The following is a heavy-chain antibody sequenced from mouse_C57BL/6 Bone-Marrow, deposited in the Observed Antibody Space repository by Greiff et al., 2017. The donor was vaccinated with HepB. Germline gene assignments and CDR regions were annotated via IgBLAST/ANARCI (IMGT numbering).Heavy chain of an antibody. V-gene: IGHV1-69*01. D-gene: IGHD2-4*01. J-gene: IGHJ1*03. CDR2: IDPSDSYT. CDR1: GYTFTSYW. CDR3: ARWMYYDVSFYWYFDV. Sequence: QVQLQQPGAELVMPGASVKLSCKASGYTFTSYWMHWVKQRPGQGLEWIGEIDPSDSYTNYNQKFKGKSTLTVDKSSSTAYMQLSSLTSEDSAVYYCARWMYYDVSFYWYFDVWGTGTTVTVSS.